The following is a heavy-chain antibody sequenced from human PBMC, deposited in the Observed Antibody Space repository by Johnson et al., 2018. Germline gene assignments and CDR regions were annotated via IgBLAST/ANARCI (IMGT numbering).Heavy chain of an antibody. Sequence: VQLVESGAEVKKPGSSVKVSCKASGGTFSSYAISWVRQAPGQGLEWMGGIIPIFDTTNYAQKFHGRVTFTADESTNTAYMELGSLRSEDTAGYYCARGAPFRPLTGTLFGHYYYGMDVWGQGTTVTVSS. V-gene: IGHV1-69*01. CDR3: ARGAPFRPLTGTLFGHYYYGMDV. CDR2: IIPIFDTT. CDR1: GGTFSSYA. D-gene: IGHD1/OR15-1a*01. J-gene: IGHJ6*02.